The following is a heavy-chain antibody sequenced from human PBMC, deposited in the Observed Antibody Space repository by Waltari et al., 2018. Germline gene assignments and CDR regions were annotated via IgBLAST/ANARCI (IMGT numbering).Heavy chain of an antibody. J-gene: IGHJ4*02. CDR1: GYTFIDYF. D-gene: IGHD3-10*01. Sequence: EVQLVQSGAAVTKPGATVNISCKASGYTFIDYFMHWVQQAPGKGLEWVGRIDPEDGETVYAEKFQGRVTITADTSTDTSYLELSSLRSDDTAVYYCAPLPGGSGQTFDYWGQGTLLTVSS. CDR2: IDPEDGET. CDR3: APLPGGSGQTFDY. V-gene: IGHV1-69-2*01.